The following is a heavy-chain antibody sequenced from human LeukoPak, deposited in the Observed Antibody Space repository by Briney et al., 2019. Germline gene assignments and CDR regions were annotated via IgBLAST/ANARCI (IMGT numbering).Heavy chain of an antibody. V-gene: IGHV1-69*04. Sequence: GASVEVSCKASGGTFSSYAISWVRQAPGQGLEWMGRIIPILGIANYAQKFQGRVTITADKSTSTAYMELSSLRSEDTAVYYCAREMIVVVPAAIDWTPEYYYYGMDVWGQGTTVTVSS. J-gene: IGHJ6*02. D-gene: IGHD2-2*01. CDR2: IIPILGIA. CDR1: GGTFSSYA. CDR3: AREMIVVVPAAIDWTPEYYYYGMDV.